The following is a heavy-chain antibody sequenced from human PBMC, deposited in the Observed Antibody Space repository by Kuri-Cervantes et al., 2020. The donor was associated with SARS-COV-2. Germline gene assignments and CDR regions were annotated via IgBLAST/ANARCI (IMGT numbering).Heavy chain of an antibody. CDR1: GYTFTSYA. CDR2: INAGNGNT. J-gene: IGHJ4*02. V-gene: IGHV1-3*01. CDR3: ARDHFIAAERYFDY. Sequence: SVKVSCKASGYTFTSYAMHWVRQAPGQRLEWMGWINAGNGNTKYSQKFQGRVTITRDTSASTAYMELSSLRSGDTAVYYCARDHFIAAERYFDYWGQGTLVTVSS. D-gene: IGHD6-13*01.